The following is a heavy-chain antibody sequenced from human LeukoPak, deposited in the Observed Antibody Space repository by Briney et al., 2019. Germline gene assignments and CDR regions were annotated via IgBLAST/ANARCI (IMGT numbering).Heavy chain of an antibody. D-gene: IGHD3-10*01. CDR1: GGSISSYY. Sequence: SETLSLTCTVSGGSISSYYWSWIRQPPGKGLEWIGYIYYSGSTNYNPSLKSRVTISVDTSKNQFSLKLSPVTAADTAVYYCAREGFLGAFDIWGQGTMVTVSS. J-gene: IGHJ3*02. CDR2: IYYSGST. CDR3: AREGFLGAFDI. V-gene: IGHV4-59*01.